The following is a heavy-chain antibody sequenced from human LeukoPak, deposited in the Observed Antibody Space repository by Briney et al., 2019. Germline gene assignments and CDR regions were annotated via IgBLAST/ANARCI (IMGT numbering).Heavy chain of an antibody. CDR2: VSAYNGNT. D-gene: IGHD2-8*02. Sequence: ASVKVSCKASGYTFTSTGICWVRPAPGQGLEWMGWVSAYNGNTNYAQKFRGRVTMTIDTSTNTASMELRSLRSDDTAVYFCARDAPWWRNAFDFWGQGTMVTVSS. CDR1: GYTFTSTG. V-gene: IGHV1-18*01. J-gene: IGHJ3*01. CDR3: ARDAPWWRNAFDF.